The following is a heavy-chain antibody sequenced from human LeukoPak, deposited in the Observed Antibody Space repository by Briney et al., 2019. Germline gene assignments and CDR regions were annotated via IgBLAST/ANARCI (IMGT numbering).Heavy chain of an antibody. CDR2: IYPRDSDT. J-gene: IGHJ4*02. D-gene: IGHD3-10*01. Sequence: GESLTISCKASGYTFTHQWIGWVRQMSGSGLEWMGIIYPRDSDTIYIPSFQGHVTISADTSINTAYLEWSSLEASDTAIYYCARHSDVIGAIWGQGTLVTVSS. CDR3: ARHSDVIGAI. V-gene: IGHV5-51*01. CDR1: GYTFTHQW.